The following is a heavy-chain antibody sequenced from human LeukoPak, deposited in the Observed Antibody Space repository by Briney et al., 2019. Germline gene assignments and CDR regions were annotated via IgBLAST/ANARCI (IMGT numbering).Heavy chain of an antibody. J-gene: IGHJ4*02. CDR2: IYYSGST. V-gene: IGHV4-31*03. Sequence: SETLSLTCTVSGGSISSGGSYWSWIRQHPGKGLECIGYIYYSGSTYYNPSLKSRVTISVDTSKNQFSLKLSSVTAADTAVYYCARVLVVPAAVYYFDYWGQGTLVTVSS. CDR1: GGSISSGGSY. CDR3: ARVLVVPAAVYYFDY. D-gene: IGHD2-2*01.